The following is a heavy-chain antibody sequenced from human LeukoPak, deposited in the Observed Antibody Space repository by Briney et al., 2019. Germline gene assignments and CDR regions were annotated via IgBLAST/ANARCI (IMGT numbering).Heavy chain of an antibody. CDR2: ILHSGKT. CDR3: APDYNGDHNWFDP. Sequence: SETLSLTCTVSGGSISSNLYYWGWIRQPPGKGLEWIGSILHSGKTYYNPSLKSRVTMSVDTSKNQFSLKLSSVTAADAAVYYCAPDYNGDHNWFDPWGQGTLVTVSS. V-gene: IGHV4-39*07. D-gene: IGHD4-11*01. CDR1: GGSISSNLYY. J-gene: IGHJ5*02.